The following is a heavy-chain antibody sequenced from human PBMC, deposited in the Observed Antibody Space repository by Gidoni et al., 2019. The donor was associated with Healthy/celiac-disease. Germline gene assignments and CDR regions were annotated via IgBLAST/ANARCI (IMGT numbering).Heavy chain of an antibody. Sequence: QVQLVQSGAEVKTPGSSVKVSCKASGGTFSSYAISWVRQAPGQGLEWMGGIIPIFSTANYAQKCQGRVTITADESTSTAYLELSSLRSEDTAVYYCAGDLVDDSIDPWGQGTLVTVSS. J-gene: IGHJ5*02. CDR1: GGTFSSYA. D-gene: IGHD3-22*01. CDR3: AGDLVDDSIDP. CDR2: IIPIFSTA. V-gene: IGHV1-69*01.